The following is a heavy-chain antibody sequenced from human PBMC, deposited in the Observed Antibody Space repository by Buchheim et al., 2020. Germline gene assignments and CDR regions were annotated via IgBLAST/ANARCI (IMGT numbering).Heavy chain of an antibody. V-gene: IGHV3-21*05. CDR3: ACGDVKFTRFLDA. D-gene: IGHD2-15*01. Sequence: EVQLVESGGGLVEPGGSLRLSCVASGFSFSGYSMNWVRQAPGEGLEWVSNISRGSGDIQYAELVKGRFTISRDNAKNSLYLQMNSLSLEDTAMYYYACGDVKFTRFLDAWGQGTL. J-gene: IGHJ5*02. CDR2: ISRGSGDI. CDR1: GFSFSGYS.